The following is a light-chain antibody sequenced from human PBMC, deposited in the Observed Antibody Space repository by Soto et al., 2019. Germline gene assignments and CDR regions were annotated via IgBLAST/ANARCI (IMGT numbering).Light chain of an antibody. V-gene: IGLV1-40*01. Sequence: QSALAQPPSVSGAPGQRVTISCTGSSSNIGAGYDVHWYQQLPGTAPKLLIYSINNRPSGVPDRFSGSKSGTSASLAITGLQAVAEADYYCQSYDSSLSAYVFGTGTKVTVL. CDR3: QSYDSSLSAYV. CDR2: SIN. J-gene: IGLJ1*01. CDR1: SSNIGAGYD.